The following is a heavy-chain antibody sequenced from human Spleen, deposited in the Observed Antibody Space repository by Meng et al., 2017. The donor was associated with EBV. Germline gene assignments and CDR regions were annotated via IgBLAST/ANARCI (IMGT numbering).Heavy chain of an antibody. CDR2: IYIGGTT. Sequence: EVQLVGSGGGLIQPGGSLSLSCTVSRFSVSAYYINWVRQAPGMGLEWVSVIYIGGTTYYADFVKGRFTISRDISKNTVYLQLNSLRAEDTAVYYCARGPFGDYYFDYWGQGTLVTVSS. V-gene: IGHV3-53*01. CDR3: ARGPFGDYYFDY. CDR1: RFSVSAYY. D-gene: IGHD4-17*01. J-gene: IGHJ4*02.